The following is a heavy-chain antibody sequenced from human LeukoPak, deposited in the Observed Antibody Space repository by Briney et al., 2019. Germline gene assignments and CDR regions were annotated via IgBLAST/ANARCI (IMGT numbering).Heavy chain of an antibody. J-gene: IGHJ6*02. Sequence: GGSLRLSCAASGFTFSTYAMSWVRQAPGKGLEWVSVISVGGGSANYADSVKGRFTISRDNSKNTLYLQMNSLRAEDTAVYYCATLWTGYYYYGMDVWGQGTTVTVSS. CDR2: ISVGGGSA. CDR3: ATLWTGYYYYGMDV. D-gene: IGHD3/OR15-3a*01. CDR1: GFTFSTYA. V-gene: IGHV3-23*01.